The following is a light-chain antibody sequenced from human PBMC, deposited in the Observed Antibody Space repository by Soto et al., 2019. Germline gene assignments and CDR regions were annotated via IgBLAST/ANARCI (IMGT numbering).Light chain of an antibody. V-gene: IGLV2-14*03. J-gene: IGLJ1*01. CDR2: DVS. CDR3: SSYTSSSTYV. Sequence: QFALTQPASVSGSPGQSIAISCTGTSSDVGAYNSVSWYQQHPGRAPKLMIHDVSNRPSGVSNRFSGSKSGNTASLTISGLQAEDEADYSCSSYTSSSTYVFGTGTKVTVL. CDR1: SSDVGAYNS.